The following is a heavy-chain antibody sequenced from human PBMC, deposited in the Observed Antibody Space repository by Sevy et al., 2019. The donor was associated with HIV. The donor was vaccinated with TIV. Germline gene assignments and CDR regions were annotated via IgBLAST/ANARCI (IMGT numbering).Heavy chain of an antibody. Sequence: ASVKVSCKASGYTFLYHAMHWVRQAPGHGLEWMGWIDAGNDDTKYSQKFQGRVTITRETSPSAHIFYMELTSLRSEDTAVYFCAREGDKWGWYLDLWGQGTLVTVSS. CDR3: AREGDKWGWYLDL. CDR1: GYTFLYHA. CDR2: IDAGNDDT. D-gene: IGHD1-26*01. V-gene: IGHV1-3*01. J-gene: IGHJ4*02.